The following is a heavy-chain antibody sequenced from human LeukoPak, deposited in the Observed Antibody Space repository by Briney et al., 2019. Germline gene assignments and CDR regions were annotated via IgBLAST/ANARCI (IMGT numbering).Heavy chain of an antibody. CDR3: ARGGDDYGDYVDY. CDR1: GFTFSSYE. D-gene: IGHD4-17*01. Sequence: PGGSLRLSCAASGFTFSSYEMNWVRQAPGKGLEWVSYISSSGSTIYYADSVKGRFTISRDNAKNSLYLHMNSLIAEDTAVYYCARGGDDYGDYVDYWGQGTLVTVSS. V-gene: IGHV3-48*03. J-gene: IGHJ4*02. CDR2: ISSSGSTI.